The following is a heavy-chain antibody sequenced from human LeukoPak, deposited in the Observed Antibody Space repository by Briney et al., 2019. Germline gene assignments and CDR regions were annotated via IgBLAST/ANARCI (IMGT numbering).Heavy chain of an antibody. D-gene: IGHD5-24*01. CDR1: GGSISSYY. J-gene: IGHJ3*02. CDR2: IYYSGST. Sequence: PSETLSLTCTVSGGSISSYYWSWIRQPPGKGLEWIGYIYYSGSTNYNPSLKSRVTISVDTSKNQFSLKLSSVTAADTAVYYCARDGDGGLFDIWGQGTMVTVSS. V-gene: IGHV4-59*01. CDR3: ARDGDGGLFDI.